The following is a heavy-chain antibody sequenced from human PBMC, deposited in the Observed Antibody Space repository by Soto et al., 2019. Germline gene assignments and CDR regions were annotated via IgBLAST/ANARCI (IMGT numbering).Heavy chain of an antibody. CDR1: GGSISSGGYY. Sequence: QVQLQESGPGLVKPSQTLSLTCTVSGGSISSGGYYWSWIRQHPGKGLEWIGYIYYSGSTYYNPSLKSRVTISVDSSKNQFSLKLSSVTAADTAVYYCARGSMVRGVIPGGGYGMDVWGQGTPVTVSS. J-gene: IGHJ6*02. D-gene: IGHD3-10*01. CDR3: ARGSMVRGVIPGGGYGMDV. V-gene: IGHV4-31*03. CDR2: IYYSGST.